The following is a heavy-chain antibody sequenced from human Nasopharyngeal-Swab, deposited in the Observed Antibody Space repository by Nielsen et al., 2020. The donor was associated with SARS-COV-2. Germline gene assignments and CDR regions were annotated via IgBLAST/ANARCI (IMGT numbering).Heavy chain of an antibody. D-gene: IGHD6-13*01. V-gene: IGHV1-3*01. CDR3: ARGIAAAGTLDY. Sequence: ASVKVSCKASGYTFTSFAMDWVRQAPGQRLEWMGWINAGNGNTKYSQKFQGRVTITRDTSASTAYMELSSLRSEDTAVYYCARGIAAAGTLDYWGQGTLVTVSS. CDR1: GYTFTSFA. J-gene: IGHJ4*02. CDR2: INAGNGNT.